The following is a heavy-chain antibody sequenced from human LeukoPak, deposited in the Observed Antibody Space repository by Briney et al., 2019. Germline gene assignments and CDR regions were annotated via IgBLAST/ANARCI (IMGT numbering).Heavy chain of an antibody. Sequence: GASVKVSCKASGGTFSSYAISWVRQAPGQGLEWMGGIIPIFGTANYAQKFQGRVTIITDESTSTAYMELSSLRSEDTAVYYCARVPTSGSCGLDYWGQGTLVTVSS. CDR3: ARVPTSGSCGLDY. J-gene: IGHJ4*02. CDR2: IIPIFGTA. V-gene: IGHV1-69*05. D-gene: IGHD6-19*01. CDR1: GGTFSSYA.